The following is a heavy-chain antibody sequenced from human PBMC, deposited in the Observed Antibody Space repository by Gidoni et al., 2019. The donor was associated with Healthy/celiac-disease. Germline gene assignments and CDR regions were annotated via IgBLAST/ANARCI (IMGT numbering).Heavy chain of an antibody. D-gene: IGHD6-13*01. CDR3: AREGRGASSSLPFDP. CDR2: IYYSGST. Sequence: QVQLQESGPGLVKPSETLSLTCTVSGGSVCSGSYYWSWIRQPPGKGLEWIGYIYYSGSTNYNPSLKSRVTISVDTSKNQFSLKLSSVTAADTAVYYCAREGRGASSSLPFDPWGQGTLVTVSS. V-gene: IGHV4-61*01. CDR1: GGSVCSGSYY. J-gene: IGHJ5*02.